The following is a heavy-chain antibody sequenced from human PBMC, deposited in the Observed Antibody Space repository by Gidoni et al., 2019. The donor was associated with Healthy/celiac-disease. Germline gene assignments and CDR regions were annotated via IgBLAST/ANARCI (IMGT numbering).Heavy chain of an antibody. D-gene: IGHD1-26*01. V-gene: IGHV3-23*01. CDR3: AKDLAGSYRGWFDP. J-gene: IGHJ5*02. CDR1: GCTFSSYA. CDR2: ISCSGVST. Sequence: EVQLLESGGGLVQPGGSLRLSCAASGCTFSSYAMSWVRQGPGKGLEWFAAISCSGVSTYYADSVKGRFTISRDNSKNTLYLQMNSLRADDTAVYYCAKDLAGSYRGWFDPWGQGTLVTVSS.